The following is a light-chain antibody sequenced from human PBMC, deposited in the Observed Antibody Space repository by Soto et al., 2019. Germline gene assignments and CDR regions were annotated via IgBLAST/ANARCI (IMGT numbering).Light chain of an antibody. CDR3: SSYTRSSTVV. CDR1: SSDVGGYNY. Sequence: QSALTQPASVSGSPGQSISISCTGTSSDVGGYNYVSWYQQHPGKAPKLMIYDVTNRPSGISSRFSGSKSANTASLTISGLQAEDEADYYCSSYTRSSTVVFGGGTEVTVL. V-gene: IGLV2-14*01. CDR2: DVT. J-gene: IGLJ2*01.